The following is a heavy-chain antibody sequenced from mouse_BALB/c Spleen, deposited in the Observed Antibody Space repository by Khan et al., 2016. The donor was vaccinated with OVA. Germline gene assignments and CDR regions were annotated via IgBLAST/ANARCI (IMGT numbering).Heavy chain of an antibody. Sequence: EVELVESGGDLVKPGGSLKLSCAASGFTFSTYGMSWVRQIPDKRLEWVSAISTGGSYTYYPASVKGRFTISRDNAKNPLSLQMSSLKSEDTAMYYCTRLAYYYNSEGFAYWGQGTLVTVSA. D-gene: IGHD1-1*01. J-gene: IGHJ3*01. CDR2: ISTGGSYT. CDR1: GFTFSTYG. CDR3: TRLAYYYNSEGFAY. V-gene: IGHV5-6*01.